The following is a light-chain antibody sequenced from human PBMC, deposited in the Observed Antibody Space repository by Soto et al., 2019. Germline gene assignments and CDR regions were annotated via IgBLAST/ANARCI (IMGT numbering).Light chain of an antibody. V-gene: IGKV1-5*01. J-gene: IGKJ1*01. CDR3: QQYNSYST. CDR1: QSISSW. Sequence: DIQMTQSPSTLSASVGDRVTITCLSSQSISSWLAWYQQKPGKAPKLLLYDASSLESGVPSRFRGSGSGTEFTLTISSRQPDDFATYYCQQYNSYSTFGQGTKVEIK. CDR2: DAS.